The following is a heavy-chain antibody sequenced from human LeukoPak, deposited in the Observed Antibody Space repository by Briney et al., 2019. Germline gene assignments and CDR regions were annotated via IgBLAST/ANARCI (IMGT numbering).Heavy chain of an antibody. J-gene: IGHJ6*02. CDR3: ARLGPLRYDFWSGYSDYYYGMDV. Sequence: ASVKVSCKASGYTFTSYGISWVRQAPGQGLEWMGWISAYNGNTNYAQKLQGRVTMTTDTSTSTAYMELRSLRSDDTAVYYCARLGPLRYDFWSGYSDYYYGMDVWGQGTTVTVSS. CDR1: GYTFTSYG. D-gene: IGHD3-3*01. CDR2: ISAYNGNT. V-gene: IGHV1-18*01.